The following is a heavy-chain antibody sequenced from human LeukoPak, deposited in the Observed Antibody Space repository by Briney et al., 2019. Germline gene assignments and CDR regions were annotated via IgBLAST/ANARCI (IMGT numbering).Heavy chain of an antibody. Sequence: GGSLRLSCAASGFTFSSYGMHWVRQAPGKGLEWVSYISSGTSTIYYADSVKGRFTISRDNAKNSLYLQMNSLRAEDTAVYYCARDSCSSGSCLTDYWGQGTLVTVSS. D-gene: IGHD2-15*01. CDR3: ARDSCSSGSCLTDY. CDR2: ISSGTSTI. V-gene: IGHV3-48*01. CDR1: GFTFSSYG. J-gene: IGHJ4*02.